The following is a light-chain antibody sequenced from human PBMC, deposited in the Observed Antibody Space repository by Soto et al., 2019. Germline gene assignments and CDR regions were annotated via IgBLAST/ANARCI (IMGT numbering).Light chain of an antibody. Sequence: EIVLTQSPGTLSLSPGEGVTLSCRASQRVTNNNLAWFQQKPGQAPRLLIHAASTRAVSIPVRFSGGGSGTDFTLAISRLEPEDFAVYYCHQYGNSAYTFGQGTRVEMK. CDR2: AAS. CDR1: QRVTNNN. J-gene: IGKJ2*01. CDR3: HQYGNSAYT. V-gene: IGKV3-20*01.